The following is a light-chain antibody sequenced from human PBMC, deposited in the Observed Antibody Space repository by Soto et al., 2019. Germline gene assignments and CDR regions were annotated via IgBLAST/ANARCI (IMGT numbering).Light chain of an antibody. V-gene: IGKV3-20*01. J-gene: IGKJ4*01. CDR3: QQYGSSPLA. Sequence: EIVLTQSPGTLSLSPGERATLSCRASQTVNSVYLAWYQQKPGQAPRLLIYGASSRATGIPDRFSGSGSGTDFTLTITRLEPDDFAVYYCQQYGSSPLAFGGGTKV. CDR1: QTVNSVY. CDR2: GAS.